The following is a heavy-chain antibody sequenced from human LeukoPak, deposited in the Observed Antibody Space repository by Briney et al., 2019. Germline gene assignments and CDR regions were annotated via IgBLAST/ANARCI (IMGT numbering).Heavy chain of an antibody. CDR2: INHSGST. CDR1: GGSFSGYY. D-gene: IGHD6-19*01. V-gene: IGHV4-34*01. Sequence: SETLSLTCAVYGGSFSGYYWSWIRQPPGKGLEWIGEINHSGSTNYNPSLRSRVTISVDTSKHQFSLKLSCVTAADTAVYYCARGRKYSSGWYSFWGQGTLVTVSS. CDR3: ARGRKYSSGWYSF. J-gene: IGHJ4*02.